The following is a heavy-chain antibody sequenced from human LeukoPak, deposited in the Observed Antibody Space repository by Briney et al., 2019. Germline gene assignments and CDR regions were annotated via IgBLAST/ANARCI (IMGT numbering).Heavy chain of an antibody. Sequence: KPSQTLSLTCTVSGGSISSGGYYWSWIRQHPGKGLEWIGYIYYSGSTYYNPSLKSRVTISVDTSKNQFSLKLSSVTAADTAVYYCARGHGYCSSTSCYASATFDPWGQGTLVTVSS. V-gene: IGHV4-31*03. CDR1: GGSISSGGYY. CDR2: IYYSGST. J-gene: IGHJ5*02. CDR3: ARGHGYCSSTSCYASATFDP. D-gene: IGHD2-2*01.